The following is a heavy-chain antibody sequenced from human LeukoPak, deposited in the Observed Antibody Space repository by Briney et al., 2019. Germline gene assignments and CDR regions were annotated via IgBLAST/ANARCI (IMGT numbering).Heavy chain of an antibody. V-gene: IGHV3-48*03. CDR3: ARCRVGGTAKIDY. J-gene: IGHJ4*02. CDR2: ISSSGTTI. D-gene: IGHD1-26*01. Sequence: GGSLRLSCAASGFTFSNYEMNWVRQAPGKGLEWVSYISSSGTTIYYADSVKGRFTISRDNAKNSLSLQMNSLRAEDTAIYYCARCRVGGTAKIDYWGQGTLVTVSS. CDR1: GFTFSNYE.